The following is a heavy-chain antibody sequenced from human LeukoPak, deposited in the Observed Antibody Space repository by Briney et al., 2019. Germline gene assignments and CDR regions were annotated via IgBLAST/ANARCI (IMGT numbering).Heavy chain of an antibody. CDR1: GFTFSSYG. CDR3: AKGPGGSGSYFDY. Sequence: GGSLRLSCAASGFTFSSYGMHWVRQAPGKGLEWVSAISGSGGSTYYADSAKGRFTISRDNSKNTLYLQMNSLRAEDTAVYYCAKGPGGSGSYFDYWGQGTLVTVSS. D-gene: IGHD3-10*01. CDR2: ISGSGGST. J-gene: IGHJ4*02. V-gene: IGHV3-23*01.